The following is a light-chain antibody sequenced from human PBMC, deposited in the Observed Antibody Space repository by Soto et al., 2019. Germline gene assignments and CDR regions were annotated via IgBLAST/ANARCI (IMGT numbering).Light chain of an antibody. CDR3: PQCGSSPWT. J-gene: IGKJ1*01. V-gene: IGKV3-20*01. CDR1: ESVGSSF. Sequence: EIVLTQSPGTLSLSPGERATLFCRASESVGSSFLAWYQQKVGQAPRLLIHRTSAVATGIPDRFSGSGSGTDFTLTISRLEPEDFAVYFCPQCGSSPWTSGQGTKVDMK. CDR2: RTS.